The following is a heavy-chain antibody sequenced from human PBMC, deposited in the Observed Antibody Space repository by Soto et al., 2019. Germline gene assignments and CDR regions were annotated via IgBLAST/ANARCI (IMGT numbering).Heavy chain of an antibody. CDR1: GGTFSSYA. CDR3: ARDRRELQLWSRFDY. CDR2: IIPIFGTA. J-gene: IGHJ4*02. Sequence: QVQLVQSGAEVKKPGSSVKVSCKASGGTFSSYAISWVRQAPGQGLEWMGGIIPIFGTANYAQKFQGRVTITADESTNTADMELSSLRSEDTAVYYCARDRRELQLWSRFDYWGQGTLVTVSS. V-gene: IGHV1-69*01. D-gene: IGHD5-18*01.